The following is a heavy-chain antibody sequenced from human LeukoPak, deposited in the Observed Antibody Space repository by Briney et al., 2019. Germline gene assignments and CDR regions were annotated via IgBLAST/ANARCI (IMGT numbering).Heavy chain of an antibody. Sequence: GGSLRLSCVASGFTFSSYAMSWVRQAPGKGLEWVSAISGSGGRAYYADSVKGRFTISRDNAKNSLYLQMNSLRAEDTAVYYCARDQPFDYWGQGTLVTVSS. CDR2: ISGSGGRA. CDR3: ARDQPFDY. J-gene: IGHJ4*02. CDR1: GFTFSSYA. V-gene: IGHV3-23*01.